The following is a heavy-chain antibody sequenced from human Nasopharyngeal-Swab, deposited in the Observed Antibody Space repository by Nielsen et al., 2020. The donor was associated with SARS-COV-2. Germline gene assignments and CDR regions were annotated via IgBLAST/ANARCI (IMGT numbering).Heavy chain of an antibody. CDR3: AKALGSSGYYFFDY. CDR1: GFTFSSNA. D-gene: IGHD3-22*01. J-gene: IGHJ4*02. CDR2: ISGSGGST. V-gene: IGHV3-23*01. Sequence: GESLKISCAASGFTFSSNAMSWVRKAPGKGLEWVSAISGSGGSTYYADSVKGRFTISRDNSKNTLYLQMNSLRAEDTAVYYCAKALGSSGYYFFDYWGQGTLVTVSS.